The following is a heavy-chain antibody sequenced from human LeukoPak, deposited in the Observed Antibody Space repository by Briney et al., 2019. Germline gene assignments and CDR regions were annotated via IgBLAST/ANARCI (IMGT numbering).Heavy chain of an antibody. CDR1: GFTFITYT. Sequence: GGSLRLSCAASGFTFITYTMNWVRQAPGKGLEWLSSISSSSSYIYFADSVKGRFTISRDNTKNSLFLQMNSLRAEDTAVYYCARDSPGTTASDYWGQGTLVTVSS. J-gene: IGHJ4*02. CDR2: ISSSSSYI. CDR3: ARDSPGTTASDY. D-gene: IGHD1-1*01. V-gene: IGHV3-21*01.